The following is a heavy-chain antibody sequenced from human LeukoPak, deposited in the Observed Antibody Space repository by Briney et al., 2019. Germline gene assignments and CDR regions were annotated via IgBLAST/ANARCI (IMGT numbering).Heavy chain of an antibody. V-gene: IGHV4-59*01. D-gene: IGHD3-10*01. CDR2: IYYSGST. CDR1: GGSISSYY. CDR3: ARGGDYGSGSYYRN. J-gene: IGHJ4*02. Sequence: PSETLSLTCTVSGGSISSYYWSRIRQPPGKGLEWIGYIYYSGSTNYNPSLKSRVTISVDTSKNQFSLKLSSVTAADTAVYYCARGGDYGSGSYYRNWGQGTLVTVSS.